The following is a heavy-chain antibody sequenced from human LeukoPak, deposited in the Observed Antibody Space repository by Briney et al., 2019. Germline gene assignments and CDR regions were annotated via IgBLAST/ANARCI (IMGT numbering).Heavy chain of an antibody. Sequence: GGSLRLSCAASGFTVSSNYMSWVRQAPGRGLEWVSVIYSGGSTYYADSVKGRFTISRDNSKNTLYLQMDSLRAEDMAVYYCARYSSYPTYYFDYWGQGTLVTVSS. V-gene: IGHV3-53*01. CDR1: GFTVSSNY. J-gene: IGHJ4*02. CDR3: ARYSSYPTYYFDY. D-gene: IGHD5-18*01. CDR2: IYSGGST.